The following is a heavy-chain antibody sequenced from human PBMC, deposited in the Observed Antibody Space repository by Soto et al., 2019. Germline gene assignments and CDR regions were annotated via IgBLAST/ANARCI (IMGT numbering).Heavy chain of an antibody. D-gene: IGHD5-12*01. V-gene: IGHV3-30*18. CDR3: AKDSATIMIGLEGPEPFDY. CDR1: GFTFSSYG. CDR2: ISYDGSNK. J-gene: IGHJ4*02. Sequence: QVQLVESGGGVVQPGRSLRLSCAASGFTFSSYGMHWVRQAPGKGLEWVAVISYDGSNKYYADSVKGRFTISRDNSKNTLYLQMNSLRVEDTAVYYCAKDSATIMIGLEGPEPFDYWDQGTLVTVSS.